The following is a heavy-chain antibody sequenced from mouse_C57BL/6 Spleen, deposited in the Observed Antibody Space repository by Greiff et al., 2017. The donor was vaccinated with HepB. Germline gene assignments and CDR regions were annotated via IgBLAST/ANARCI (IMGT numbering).Heavy chain of an antibody. V-gene: IGHV3-6*01. CDR1: GYSITSGYY. CDR3: ARGGLRLAMDY. D-gene: IGHD2-4*01. J-gene: IGHJ4*01. CDR2: ISYDGSN. Sequence: DVQLQESGPGLVKPSQSLSLTCSVTGYSITSGYYWNWIRQFPGNKLEWMGYISYDGSNNYNPSLKNRISITRDTPKNQFFLKLNSVTTEDTATYYCARGGLRLAMDYWGQGASVTVSS.